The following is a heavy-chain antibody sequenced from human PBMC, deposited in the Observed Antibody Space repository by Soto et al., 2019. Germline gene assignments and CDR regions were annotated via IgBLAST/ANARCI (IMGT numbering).Heavy chain of an antibody. CDR1: GFTFGDYA. J-gene: IGHJ5*02. CDR2: IRSKAYGGTT. Sequence: RLSCTASGFTFGDYAMSWVRQAPGKGLEWVGFIRSKAYGGTTEYAASVKGRFTISRDDSKSTAYLQMNSLKTEDTAVYYCTRLSMTWFDPWGQGTLVTVSS. D-gene: IGHD3-22*01. CDR3: TRLSMTWFDP. V-gene: IGHV3-49*04.